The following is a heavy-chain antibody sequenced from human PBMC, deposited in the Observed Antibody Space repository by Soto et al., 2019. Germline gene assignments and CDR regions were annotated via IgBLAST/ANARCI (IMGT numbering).Heavy chain of an antibody. V-gene: IGHV1-18*04. D-gene: IGHD3-22*01. Sequence: ASVKVSCKASGYSFTSYGISWVRQAPGQGPEWMGWISGHNGNTNHPQSLQGRVTMTTDTSKNTAYMELRSLRSDDTAVYYCARHRFNYYDDTVYYYFDYWGQGTLVTVSS. CDR1: GYSFTSYG. J-gene: IGHJ4*02. CDR3: ARHRFNYYDDTVYYYFDY. CDR2: ISGHNGNT.